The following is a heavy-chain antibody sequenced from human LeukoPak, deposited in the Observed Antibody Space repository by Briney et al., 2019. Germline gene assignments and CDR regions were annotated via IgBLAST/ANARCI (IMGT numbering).Heavy chain of an antibody. J-gene: IGHJ1*01. CDR1: GGSFSGYY. V-gene: IGHV4-34*01. CDR2: INHSGST. D-gene: IGHD2-15*01. Sequence: SETLSLTCAVYGGSFSGYYWSWIRQPPGKGLEWIGEINHSGSTKYNPSLKSRVTVSVDTSKNLFSLKLSSVTAADTAVYYCARRLLGYCSGGSCYSGYFQHWGQGTLVTVSS. CDR3: ARRLLGYCSGGSCYSGYFQH.